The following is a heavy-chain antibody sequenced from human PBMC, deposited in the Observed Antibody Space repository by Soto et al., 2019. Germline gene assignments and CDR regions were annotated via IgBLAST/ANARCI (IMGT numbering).Heavy chain of an antibody. J-gene: IGHJ4*02. V-gene: IGHV3-23*01. CDR3: AKGSASSRPYYFDY. Sequence: EVRLLESGGGLVQPGGSLRLSCAASGFTFRSYAMSWVRQAPGKGLEWVSAISDTGGSTYYADSVKGRFTISRDNSKNTLYLQMNSLGAEDTAVYYCAKGSASSRPYYFDYWGQGTLVTVSS. D-gene: IGHD6-6*01. CDR2: ISDTGGST. CDR1: GFTFRSYA.